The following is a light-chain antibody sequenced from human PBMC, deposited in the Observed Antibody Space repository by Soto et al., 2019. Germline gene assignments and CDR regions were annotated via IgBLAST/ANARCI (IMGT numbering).Light chain of an antibody. V-gene: IGKV3-20*01. Sequence: EIVLTQSPGTLSLSPGERATLSCRASQSVSSSYLAWYQQKPGQAPRLLIFGAASRATGIPDRFSGSGFGTVFTLTISRLEPEDFAVYYCQQYDSSPYTFGQGTKLEIK. CDR3: QQYDSSPYT. CDR1: QSVSSSY. J-gene: IGKJ2*01. CDR2: GAA.